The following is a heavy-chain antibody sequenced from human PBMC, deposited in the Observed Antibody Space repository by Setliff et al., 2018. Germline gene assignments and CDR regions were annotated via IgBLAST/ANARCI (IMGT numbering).Heavy chain of an antibody. V-gene: IGHV3-7*03. CDR2: IKQDGSDK. CDR1: GFIFSTYW. Sequence: GSLRLSCAASGFIFSTYWMSWVRQAPGKGLEWVANIKQDGSDKYYVDSVKGRFTISRNNAENSLYLQMDSLRAEDTAMYHCASHNPTRRAVDSTPIDCWGQGALVTVSS. CDR3: ASHNPTRRAVDSTPIDC. D-gene: IGHD6-19*01. J-gene: IGHJ4*02.